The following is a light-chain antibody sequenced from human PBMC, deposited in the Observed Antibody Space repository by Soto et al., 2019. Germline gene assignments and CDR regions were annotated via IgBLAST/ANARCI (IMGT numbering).Light chain of an antibody. CDR3: QQRSNWPPPT. Sequence: EIVLTQSPATLSLSPGERATLSCIASQSVSSYLAWYQQKPGQAPRLLIYDASNRATGIPARFSGSGSGTDFTLTISSLEPEDFAVYYCQQRSNWPPPTFGQGTRLEIK. CDR2: DAS. V-gene: IGKV3-11*01. J-gene: IGKJ5*01. CDR1: QSVSSY.